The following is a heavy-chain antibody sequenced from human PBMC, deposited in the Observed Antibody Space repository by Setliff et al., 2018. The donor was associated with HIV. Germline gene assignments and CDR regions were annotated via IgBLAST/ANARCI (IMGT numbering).Heavy chain of an antibody. D-gene: IGHD3-10*01. CDR3: AKDRDERWFGELLSPFTFDY. J-gene: IGHJ4*02. Sequence: GGSLRLSCAASGFTFSDHYMTWIRQAQGKGLEWISFISSGRSTYYADSVKGRFTISIDNSKNTLYLQMNSLRAEDTAVYYCAKDRDERWFGELLSPFTFDYWGQGTLVTVSS. CDR2: ISSGRST. V-gene: IGHV3-23*01. CDR1: GFTFSDHY.